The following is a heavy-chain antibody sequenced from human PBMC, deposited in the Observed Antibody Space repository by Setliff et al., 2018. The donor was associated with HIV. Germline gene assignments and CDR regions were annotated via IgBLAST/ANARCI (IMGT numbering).Heavy chain of an antibody. CDR3: TTDPMFWNYYYYYMDV. D-gene: IGHD3-9*01. CDR2: IKSKTDGVTT. Sequence: SLRLSCAASAFTFSNAWMNWVRQAPGKGLEWVGHIKSKTDGVTTDYAAPVKGRFTISRDDSKNTLYLKMNSLKPEDTAVYYCTTDPMFWNYYYYYMDVWGKGTTGTVSS. CDR1: AFTFSNAW. V-gene: IGHV3-15*07. J-gene: IGHJ6*03.